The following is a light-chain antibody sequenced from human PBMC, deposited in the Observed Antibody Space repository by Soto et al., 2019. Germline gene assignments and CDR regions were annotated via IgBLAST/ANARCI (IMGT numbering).Light chain of an antibody. V-gene: IGKV1-33*01. CDR1: QDIRND. CDR2: DTS. Sequence: DIQVTQSPSSLSASVGDRVTITCQTSQDIRNDLNWDQQKPGTAPKLLIYDTSNLQPGVPSRFSGSGSGTHFSLTITSLQPEDLATYYCQPYDFVFVTFGQGTRLEI. J-gene: IGKJ5*01. CDR3: QPYDFVFVT.